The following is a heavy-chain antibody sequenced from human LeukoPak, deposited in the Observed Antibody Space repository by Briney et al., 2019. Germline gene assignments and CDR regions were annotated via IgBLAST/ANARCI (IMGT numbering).Heavy chain of an antibody. D-gene: IGHD3-22*01. J-gene: IGHJ5*02. CDR1: GGSFSGYY. Sequence: SETLSLTCAVYGGSFSGYYWSWIRQPPGKGLEWIGEINHSGSTNYNPSLKSRVTISVDTSKNQFSLKLSSVTAADTAVYYCARARLGYYDSSGKYNWFDPWGQGTLVTVSP. CDR3: ARARLGYYDSSGKYNWFDP. CDR2: INHSGST. V-gene: IGHV4-34*01.